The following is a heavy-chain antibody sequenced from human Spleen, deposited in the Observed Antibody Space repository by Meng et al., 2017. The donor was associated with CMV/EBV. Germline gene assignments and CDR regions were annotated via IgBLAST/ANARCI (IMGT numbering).Heavy chain of an antibody. CDR2: IYQSGST. D-gene: IGHD5-24*01. V-gene: IGHV4-38-2*02. J-gene: IGHJ4*02. Sequence: SETLSLTCTVSDYSISSGYYWGWIRQPPGKGLEWIGSIYQSGSTYYNPSLKSRVTISVDTSKNQVSLKLSSVTAADTAVYYCAKDRGGDGYNNFDYWGQGTLVTVSS. CDR3: AKDRGGDGYNNFDY. CDR1: DYSISSGYY.